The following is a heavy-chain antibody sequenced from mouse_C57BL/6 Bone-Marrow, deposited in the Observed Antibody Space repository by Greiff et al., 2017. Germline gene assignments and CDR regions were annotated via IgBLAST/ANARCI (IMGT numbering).Heavy chain of an antibody. CDR2: ISSGSSTI. CDR1: GFTFSDYG. V-gene: IGHV5-17*01. J-gene: IGHJ1*03. D-gene: IGHD1-1*01. Sequence: EVQLVESGGGLVKPGGSLKLSCAASGFTFSDYGMHWVRQAPEKGLEWVAYISSGSSTIYYADTVKGRFTISRDNAKNTLFLQMTSLRSEDTAMYYWARSYGSGFYWYFDVWGTGTTVTVSS. CDR3: ARSYGSGFYWYFDV.